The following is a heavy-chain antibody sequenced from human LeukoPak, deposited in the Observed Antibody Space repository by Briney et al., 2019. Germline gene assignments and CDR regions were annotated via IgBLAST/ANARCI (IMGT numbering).Heavy chain of an antibody. Sequence: ASVNVSCKASGYTFNDNAMHWVRQTPGQALEWMGWINPNSGGTILAQQFQGRVSMITDKSISTAYMEPIRLVYDDTDVYYCARERDRTFDYWGQGTLVTVSS. CDR3: ARERDRTFDY. CDR2: INPNSGGT. V-gene: IGHV1-2*02. CDR1: GYTFNDNA. J-gene: IGHJ4*02. D-gene: IGHD1-1*01.